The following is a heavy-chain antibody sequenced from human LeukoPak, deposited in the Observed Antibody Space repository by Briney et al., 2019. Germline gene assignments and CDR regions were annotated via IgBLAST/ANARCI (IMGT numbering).Heavy chain of an antibody. CDR3: ARKVYSFDVFDY. V-gene: IGHV4-59*01. J-gene: IGHJ4*02. Sequence: SETLSLTCTVSGGSISSYYWSWIRQPPGKALEWIGYIFHSGTANYHPSLKSRVTMSIDTSENQFSLKLSSVTAADTAVYYCARKVYSFDVFDYWGQGTLVTVSS. CDR1: GGSISSYY. D-gene: IGHD2-15*01. CDR2: IFHSGTA.